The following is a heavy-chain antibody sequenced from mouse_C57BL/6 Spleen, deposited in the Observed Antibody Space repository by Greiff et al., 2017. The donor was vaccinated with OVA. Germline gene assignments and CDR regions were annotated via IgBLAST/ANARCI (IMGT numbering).Heavy chain of an antibody. CDR2: IDPSDSET. CDR3: ARWLGRGGHDY. V-gene: IGHV1-52*01. CDR1: GYTFTSYW. Sequence: VQLQQPGAELVRPGSSVKLSCKASGYTFTSYWMHWVKQRPIQGLEWIGNIDPSDSETHYNQKFKDKATLTVDKSSSTAYMQLSSLTSEDSAVYDCARWLGRGGHDYWGQGTTLTVSS. J-gene: IGHJ2*01. D-gene: IGHD4-1*01.